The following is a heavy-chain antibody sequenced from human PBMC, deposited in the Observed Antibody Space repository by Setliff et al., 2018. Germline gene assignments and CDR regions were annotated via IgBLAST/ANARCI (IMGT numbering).Heavy chain of an antibody. CDR1: GDTFSTYA. D-gene: IGHD2-8*01. V-gene: IGHV1-18*01. J-gene: IGHJ4*02. Sequence: ASVKASCKASGDTFSTYALSWVRQAPGQGLEWMGWISVYTGNTNYAQKLQGRVTMTTDATTNTAYMELRGLTSDDTAVYYCSRLVRYCSKTTCQTASGAEVWGQGTLVTVSS. CDR2: ISVYTGNT. CDR3: SRLVRYCSKTTCQTASGAEV.